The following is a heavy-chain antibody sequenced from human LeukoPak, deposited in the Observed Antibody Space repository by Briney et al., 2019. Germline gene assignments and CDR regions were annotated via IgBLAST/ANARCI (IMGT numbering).Heavy chain of an antibody. CDR3: ATLPVGATIFDY. Sequence: GASVKVSCKASGYTFTSYDINWVRQATGQGLEWMGWMNPNSGNTGYAQKFQGRVTMTEDTSTDTAYMELSSLRSEDTAVYYCATLPVGATIFDYWGQGTLVTVSS. V-gene: IGHV1-8*02. CDR1: GYTFTSYD. J-gene: IGHJ4*02. D-gene: IGHD1-26*01. CDR2: MNPNSGNT.